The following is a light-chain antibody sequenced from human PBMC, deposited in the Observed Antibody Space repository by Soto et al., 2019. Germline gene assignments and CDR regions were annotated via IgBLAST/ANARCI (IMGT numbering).Light chain of an antibody. CDR1: SSDVGGYNY. CDR3: SSYAGSNNFGV. Sequence: QSVLTQPPSASGSPGQSVTTSCTGTSSDVGGYNYVSWYQQHPGKAPKLMIYEVNKRPSGVPDRFSGSKSGNTASLTVSGLQAEDEAYYYCSSYAGSNNFGVFGTGTKVTV. V-gene: IGLV2-8*01. J-gene: IGLJ1*01. CDR2: EVN.